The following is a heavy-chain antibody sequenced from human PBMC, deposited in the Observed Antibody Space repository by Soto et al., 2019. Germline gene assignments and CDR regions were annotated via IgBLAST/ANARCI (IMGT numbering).Heavy chain of an antibody. CDR1: GFTFSGSA. D-gene: IGHD2-21*02. V-gene: IGHV3-73*01. CDR2: IRSKANSYAT. J-gene: IGHJ3*02. Sequence: GGSLRLSCAASGFTFSGSAMHWVRQASGKGLEWVGRIRSKANSYATAYAASVKGRFTISRDDSKNTAYLQMNSLKTEDTAVYYCPRLAYCGGDCYDAFDIWGQGTMVTVSS. CDR3: PRLAYCGGDCYDAFDI.